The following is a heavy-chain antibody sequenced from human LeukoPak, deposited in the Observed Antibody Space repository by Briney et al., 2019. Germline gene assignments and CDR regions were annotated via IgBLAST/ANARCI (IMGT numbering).Heavy chain of an antibody. CDR2: IYSDGSTT. CDR1: GFTSNY. CDR3: ASDGYNYFEF. J-gene: IGHJ4*02. Sequence: GGSLRLACAASGFTSNYMSWVRQAPGKGLEWISLIYSDGSTTFYADSVKGRFTISRDNSKNTFYLQMNRRRPEDTAVYYCASDGYNYFEFWGQGTLVIVSS. V-gene: IGHV3-53*01. D-gene: IGHD5-24*01.